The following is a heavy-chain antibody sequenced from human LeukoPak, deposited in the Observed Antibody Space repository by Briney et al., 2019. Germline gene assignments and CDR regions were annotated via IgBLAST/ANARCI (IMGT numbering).Heavy chain of an antibody. D-gene: IGHD3-22*01. Sequence: GGSLRLSCAASGFTFDDYAMHWVRQAPGKGLEWVSGISWNSGSIGYADSVKGRFTISRDNAKNSLYLQMNSLRAEDTALYYCAKDEYYDSSGYLDYWGQGTLVTVSS. CDR2: ISWNSGSI. V-gene: IGHV3-9*01. CDR1: GFTFDDYA. J-gene: IGHJ4*02. CDR3: AKDEYYDSSGYLDY.